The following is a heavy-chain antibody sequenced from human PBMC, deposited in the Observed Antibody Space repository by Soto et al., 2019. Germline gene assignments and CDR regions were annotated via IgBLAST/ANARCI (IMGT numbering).Heavy chain of an antibody. V-gene: IGHV3-30*18. D-gene: IGHD3-22*01. CDR2: ISYDGSNK. CDR1: GFTFSSYG. CDR3: AKAELDYYASSGYPPYSFDY. J-gene: IGHJ4*02. Sequence: QVQLVESGGGVVQPGRSLRLSCAASGFTFSSYGMHWVRQAPGKGLEWVAVISYDGSNKYYADSVKGRFTISRDNSKNTLYLQMNSLRAEDTAVYYCAKAELDYYASSGYPPYSFDYWGQGTLVTVSS.